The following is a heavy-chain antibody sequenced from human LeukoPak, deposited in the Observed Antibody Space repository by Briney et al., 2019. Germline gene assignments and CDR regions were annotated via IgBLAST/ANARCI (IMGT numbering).Heavy chain of an antibody. D-gene: IGHD3-10*01. J-gene: IGHJ5*02. CDR2: INPSGGST. V-gene: IGHV1-46*01. Sequence: ASVKVSCKASGYTFTSYYMHWVRQAPGQGLEWMGIINPSGGSTSYAQKFQGRVTMTRDTSTSTVYMELSSLRSEDTAVYYCARGVAVLLWFGESEGGWFDPWGQGALVTVSS. CDR3: ARGVAVLLWFGESEGGWFDP. CDR1: GYTFTSYY.